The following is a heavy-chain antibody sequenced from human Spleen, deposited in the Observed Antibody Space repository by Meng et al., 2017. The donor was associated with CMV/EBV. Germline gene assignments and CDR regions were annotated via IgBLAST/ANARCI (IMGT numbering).Heavy chain of an antibody. J-gene: IGHJ6*02. D-gene: IGHD3-10*01. CDR3: ARFMAGRSGDYYYYYGMDV. CDR2: TYFRSKWYN. V-gene: IGHV6-1*01. Sequence: SETLSLTCAISGDSVSSNIATWNWIRQSPSRGLEWLGRTYFRSKWYNDYALSVKGRIIINPDTSKNQFSLQLNSVTPEDTAVYYCARFMAGRSGDYYYYYGMDVWGQGTTVTVSS. CDR1: GDSVSSNIAT.